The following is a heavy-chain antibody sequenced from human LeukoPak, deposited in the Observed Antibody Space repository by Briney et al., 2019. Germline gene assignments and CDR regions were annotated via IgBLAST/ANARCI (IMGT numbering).Heavy chain of an antibody. CDR3: AKVRMITMIAYDAFDV. V-gene: IGHV3-48*01. CDR2: ISSSSSTI. Sequence: GSLRLSCAASGFTFSSYSMNWVRQAPGKGLEWVSYISSSSSTIYYADSVKGRFTISRDNSKNTLYLQMNSLRAEDTAVYYCAKVRMITMIAYDAFDVWGQGTMVTVSS. D-gene: IGHD3-22*01. CDR1: GFTFSSYS. J-gene: IGHJ3*01.